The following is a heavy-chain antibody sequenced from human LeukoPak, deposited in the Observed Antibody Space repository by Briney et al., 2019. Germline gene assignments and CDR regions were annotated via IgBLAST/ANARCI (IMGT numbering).Heavy chain of an antibody. CDR3: TRAGIVATIGYGMDV. Sequence: AGGSLRLSCTTFEFTFGDYALSWVRQAPGKGLEWVGLIRKKVGFGGSTEYAASVEGRFSISRDDSKSIAYLQMNSLQTEDTAVYYCTRAGIVATIGYGMDVWGQGTTVTVSS. V-gene: IGHV3-49*04. J-gene: IGHJ6*02. CDR2: IRKKVGFGGST. D-gene: IGHD5-12*01. CDR1: EFTFGDYA.